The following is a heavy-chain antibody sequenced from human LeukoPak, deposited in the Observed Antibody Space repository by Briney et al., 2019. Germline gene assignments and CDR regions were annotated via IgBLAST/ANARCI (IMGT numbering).Heavy chain of an antibody. Sequence: SETLSLTCAVYGGSFSGYYWSWIRQPPGKGLEWIGEINHSGSTNYNPSLKSRVTISVDTSKNQFSLKLSSVTAADTAFYYCAGVYYYARNVYFDYWGQGTLVTVSS. V-gene: IGHV4-34*01. CDR1: GGSFSGYY. CDR2: INHSGST. D-gene: IGHD3-22*01. CDR3: AGVYYYARNVYFDY. J-gene: IGHJ4*02.